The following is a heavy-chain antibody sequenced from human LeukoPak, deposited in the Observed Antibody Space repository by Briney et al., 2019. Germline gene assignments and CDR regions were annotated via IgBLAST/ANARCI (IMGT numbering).Heavy chain of an antibody. Sequence: GSLRLSCAVSGFNFIDYSMNWVRRAPGKGLEWISYIGISSGNTKYADSVKGRFTISRDKARNSLYLQMNSLRVEDTAVYYCARDHRYAFDNWGHGTLVTVSS. CDR1: GFNFIDYS. V-gene: IGHV3-48*01. J-gene: IGHJ4*01. D-gene: IGHD5-12*01. CDR3: ARDHRYAFDN. CDR2: IGISSGNT.